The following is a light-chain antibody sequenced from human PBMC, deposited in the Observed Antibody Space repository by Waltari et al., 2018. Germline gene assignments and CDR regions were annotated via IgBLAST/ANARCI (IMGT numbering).Light chain of an antibody. Sequence: EIVLTQSPATLSLSPGERATLSCRASQSVSSHLAWNQQKPGQAPRLLIFDASNRATGIPARFSGSGSGTDFTLSITSLEPEDFAIYYCQQRTNWPLITFGPGTRLEIK. J-gene: IGKJ5*01. CDR2: DAS. CDR3: QQRTNWPLIT. CDR1: QSVSSH. V-gene: IGKV3-11*01.